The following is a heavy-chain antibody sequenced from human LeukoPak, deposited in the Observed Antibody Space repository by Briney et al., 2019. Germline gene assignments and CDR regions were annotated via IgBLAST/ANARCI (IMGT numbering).Heavy chain of an antibody. CDR1: GGSISSYY. J-gene: IGHJ4*02. CDR3: ARGSRELYYFDY. V-gene: IGHV4-59*01. Sequence: SETLSLTCTVSGGSISSYYWSWIRQPPRQGLEWIGYIYYSGSTKYNPSLKSRVTISVDASKTQFSLKLNSVTAADTAVYYCARGSRELYYFDYWGQGTLVTVSS. CDR2: IYYSGST. D-gene: IGHD1-7*01.